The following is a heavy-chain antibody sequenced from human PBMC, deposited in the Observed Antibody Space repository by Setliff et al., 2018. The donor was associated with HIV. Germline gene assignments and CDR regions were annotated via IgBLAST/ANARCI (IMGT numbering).Heavy chain of an antibody. V-gene: IGHV5-51*01. CDR1: DYTFTTYW. D-gene: IGHD6-13*01. Sequence: LKISCKAVDYTFTTYWIGWVRQMPGEGLEWMGIIYPEDSNIKYNPSFQNQVTISADKSISTAYLQVHNLKASDTATYYCARRDGRSMNAFEIWGPGTMVTVS. J-gene: IGHJ3*02. CDR3: ARRDGRSMNAFEI. CDR2: IYPEDSNI.